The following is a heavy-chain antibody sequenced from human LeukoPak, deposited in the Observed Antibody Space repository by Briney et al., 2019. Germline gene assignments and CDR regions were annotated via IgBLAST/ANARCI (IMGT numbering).Heavy chain of an antibody. D-gene: IGHD6-13*01. J-gene: IGHJ4*02. CDR2: ISSSSSYI. CDR1: GFTFSSYS. V-gene: IGHV3-21*01. CDR3: ASSGRYSSSPFDY. Sequence: PGGSLRLSCAASGFTFSSYSMSWVRQAPGKGLEWVSSISSSSSYIYYADSVKGRFTISRDNAKNSLYLQMNSLRAEDTAVYYCASSGRYSSSPFDYWGQGTLVTVSS.